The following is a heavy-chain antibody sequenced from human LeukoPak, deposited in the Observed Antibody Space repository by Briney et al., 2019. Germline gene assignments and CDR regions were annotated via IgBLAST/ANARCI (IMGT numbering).Heavy chain of an antibody. D-gene: IGHD6-19*01. CDR3: ARDERYSSGWYFDY. CDR1: GFTFSIYW. V-gene: IGHV3-74*01. J-gene: IGHJ4*02. Sequence: PGGSLRLSCAASGFTFSIYWMHWVRQAPGKGLVWVSRINSDGSSTSYADSVKGRFTISRDNAKNSLYLQMNSLRDEDTAVYYCARDERYSSGWYFDYWGQGTLVTVSS. CDR2: INSDGSST.